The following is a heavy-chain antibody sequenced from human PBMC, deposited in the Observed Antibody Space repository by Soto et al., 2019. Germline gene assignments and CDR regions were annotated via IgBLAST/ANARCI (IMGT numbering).Heavy chain of an antibody. Sequence: ASVKVSCKASGYTFTGDYMHWVRQAPGQGLEWMGWINPNSGGTNYAQKFQGWVTMTRDTSISTAYMELSRLRSDDTAVYYCARGGYSYGPNWFDPWGQGTLVTVSS. CDR3: ARGGYSYGPNWFDP. D-gene: IGHD5-18*01. V-gene: IGHV1-2*04. J-gene: IGHJ5*02. CDR2: INPNSGGT. CDR1: GYTFTGDY.